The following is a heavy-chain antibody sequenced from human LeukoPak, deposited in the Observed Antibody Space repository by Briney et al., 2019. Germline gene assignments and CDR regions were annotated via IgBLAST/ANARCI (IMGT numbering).Heavy chain of an antibody. V-gene: IGHV4-4*07. CDR3: ARGYSSSSGYYYYGMDV. CDR1: GGSISSYY. J-gene: IGHJ6*02. Sequence: SETLSLTCTVSGGSISSYYWSWIRQPAGKRLEWIGRIYTSGSTNYNPSLKSRVTMSVDTSKNQFSLKLSSVTAADTAVYYCARGYSSSSGYYYYGMDVWGQGTTVTVSS. D-gene: IGHD6-6*01. CDR2: IYTSGST.